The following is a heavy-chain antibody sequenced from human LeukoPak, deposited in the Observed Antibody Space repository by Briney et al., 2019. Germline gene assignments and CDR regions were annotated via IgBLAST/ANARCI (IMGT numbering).Heavy chain of an antibody. Sequence: SVKVSCKASGGTFSSYAISWVRQALGQGLEWMGGIIPIFGTANYAQKFQGRVTITADESTSTAYMELSSLRSEDTAVYYGARAGRVRYYYGMDVWGKGTTVTVSS. V-gene: IGHV1-69*01. CDR1: GGTFSSYA. CDR2: IIPIFGTA. J-gene: IGHJ6*04. D-gene: IGHD3-10*01. CDR3: ARAGRVRYYYGMDV.